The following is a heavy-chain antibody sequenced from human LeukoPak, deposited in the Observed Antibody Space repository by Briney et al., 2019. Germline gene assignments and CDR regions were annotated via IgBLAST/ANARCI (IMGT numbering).Heavy chain of an antibody. Sequence: PGGSLRLSCAASGFTFSNAWMSWVRQAPGKGLEWDGRIKSRTDGGTTDYAAPVKGRFTISRDDSKNTLYLQMNSLKTEDTAVYYCTTDLSGLGQWLGNWGQGTLVTVPS. V-gene: IGHV3-15*01. D-gene: IGHD6-19*01. CDR1: GFTFSNAW. J-gene: IGHJ4*02. CDR3: TTDLSGLGQWLGN. CDR2: IKSRTDGGTT.